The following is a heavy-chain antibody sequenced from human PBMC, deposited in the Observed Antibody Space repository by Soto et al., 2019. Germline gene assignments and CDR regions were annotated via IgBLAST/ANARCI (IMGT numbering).Heavy chain of an antibody. CDR1: SGSISSSNW. V-gene: IGHV4-4*02. CDR3: ARHVWFGELFRWFDP. Sequence: QVQLQESGPGLVKPSGTLSLTCAVSSGSISSSNWWSWVRQPPGKGLEWIGEIYHSGSTNYNPSLKSRDTISVANSKNQFSLKLSSVTAAETAVYYCARHVWFGELFRWFDPWGQGTLVTVSS. D-gene: IGHD3-10*01. CDR2: IYHSGST. J-gene: IGHJ5*02.